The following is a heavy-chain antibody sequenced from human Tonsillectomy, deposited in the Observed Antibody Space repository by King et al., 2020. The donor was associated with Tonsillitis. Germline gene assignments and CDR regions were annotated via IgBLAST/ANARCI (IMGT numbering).Heavy chain of an antibody. D-gene: IGHD3-3*01. CDR1: GFTFSSYT. CDR2: ISYDGSDK. Sequence: VQLVESGGGVVQPGRSLRLSCAASGFTFSSYTMYWVRQAPGKGRELLAVISYDGSDKYYADSVKGRFTISRDTSKNTLYLQMNSLRAEDTAVYYCAREGGTLFGVVIPLDRRGQTTLVTVSS. V-gene: IGHV3-30*01. J-gene: IGHJ4*02. CDR3: AREGGTLFGVVIPLDR.